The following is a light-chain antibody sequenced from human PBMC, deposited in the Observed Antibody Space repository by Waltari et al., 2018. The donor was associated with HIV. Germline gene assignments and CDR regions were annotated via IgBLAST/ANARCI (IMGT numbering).Light chain of an antibody. CDR2: DVS. CDR1: SSDVGGYNN. J-gene: IGLJ1*01. CDR3: SSYTSSSPYA. Sequence: QSALTQPASVSGSPGQSITISCTGTSSDVGGYNNVSWYQQHPGKAPKHMIYDVSNRPSGVSNRFSGSKSGNTASLTISGLQAEDEADYYCSSYTSSSPYAFGTGTKVTVL. V-gene: IGLV2-14*03.